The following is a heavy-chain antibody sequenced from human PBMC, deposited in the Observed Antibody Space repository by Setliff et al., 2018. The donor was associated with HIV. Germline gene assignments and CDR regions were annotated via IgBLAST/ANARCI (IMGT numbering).Heavy chain of an antibody. Sequence: SETLSLTCAVYVGSFSGYYWSWVRQPPGKGLEWIGYIHSTGRTNYSPSLKSRVTTSVDTSKNHFSLRLRSVTAADTAVYYCARLSVVIHDTFDVWGHGTMVTVSS. V-gene: IGHV4-4*09. CDR1: VGSFSGYY. J-gene: IGHJ3*01. D-gene: IGHD3-22*01. CDR3: ARLSVVIHDTFDV. CDR2: IHSTGRT.